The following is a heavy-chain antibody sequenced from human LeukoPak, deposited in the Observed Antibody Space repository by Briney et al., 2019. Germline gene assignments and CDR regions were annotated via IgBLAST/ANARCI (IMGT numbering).Heavy chain of an antibody. J-gene: IGHJ6*02. CDR1: GFTFSSYG. Sequence: GGSLRLSCAASGFTFSSYGMHWVRQAPGKGLEWVAVISYDGSNKYYADSVKGRFTISRDNSKHTLYLQMNSLRAEDTAVYYCARYRYYDFCSGYYPALGYYYYGMDVWGQGTTVTVSS. V-gene: IGHV3-30*03. CDR2: ISYDGSNK. D-gene: IGHD3-3*01. CDR3: ARYRYYDFCSGYYPALGYYYYGMDV.